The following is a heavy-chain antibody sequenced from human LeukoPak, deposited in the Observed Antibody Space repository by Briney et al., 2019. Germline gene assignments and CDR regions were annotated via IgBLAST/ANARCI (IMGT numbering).Heavy chain of an antibody. V-gene: IGHV3-21*01. CDR2: ISSSSKYI. CDR3: ARDLDIVVVPASWSYP. J-gene: IGHJ5*02. D-gene: IGHD2-2*03. Sequence: GGSLRLSCAASGFTFSTYSMNWVRQAPGRGLEWVSSISSSSKYIYYADSVKGRFTISRDDAKNSLSLQMNSLRAEDTAVYYCARDLDIVVVPASWSYPWGQGTLVTVSS. CDR1: GFTFSTYS.